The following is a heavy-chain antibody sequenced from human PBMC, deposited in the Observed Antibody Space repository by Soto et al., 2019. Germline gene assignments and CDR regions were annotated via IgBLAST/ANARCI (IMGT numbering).Heavy chain of an antibody. CDR1: GGTFSSYA. Sequence: SVKVSCKASGGTFSSYAISWVRQAPGQGLEWMGGIIPIFGTANYAQKFQGRVTITADESTSTAYMELSSLRSEDTAVYYCARDRYSSSWYYYYGMDVWGQGTTVTVSS. V-gene: IGHV1-69*13. CDR2: IIPIFGTA. J-gene: IGHJ6*02. CDR3: ARDRYSSSWYYYYGMDV. D-gene: IGHD6-13*01.